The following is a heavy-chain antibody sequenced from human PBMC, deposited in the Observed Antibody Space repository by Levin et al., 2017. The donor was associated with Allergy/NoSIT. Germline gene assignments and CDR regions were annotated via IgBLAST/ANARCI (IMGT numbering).Heavy chain of an antibody. J-gene: IGHJ6*02. CDR2: FSGYNGNT. D-gene: IGHD6-13*01. Sequence: ASVKVSCKASGYTFTNYGISWVRQAPGQGLEWMGWFSGYNGNTNYAQKVQGRVTMTADTSTSTGYMELRSLRSDDTAVYYCARVSIAAAGNMYYFYYGMDVWGQGTTVTVSS. V-gene: IGHV1-18*01. CDR1: GYTFTNYG. CDR3: ARVSIAAAGNMYYFYYGMDV.